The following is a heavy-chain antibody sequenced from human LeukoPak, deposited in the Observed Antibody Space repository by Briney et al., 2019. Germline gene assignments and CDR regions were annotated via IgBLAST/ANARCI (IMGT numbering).Heavy chain of an antibody. D-gene: IGHD2-15*01. V-gene: IGHV3-48*01. Sequence: GGSLRLSCAASGFTFSSYSMNWVRQAPGKGLEWVSYISSSSSTIYYADSVKGRFTISRDNAKNSLYLQMNSLRAEDTAVYYCARSPGKYCSGGSCYEDYWGQGTLVTVSS. CDR2: ISSSSSTI. CDR1: GFTFSSYS. CDR3: ARSPGKYCSGGSCYEDY. J-gene: IGHJ4*02.